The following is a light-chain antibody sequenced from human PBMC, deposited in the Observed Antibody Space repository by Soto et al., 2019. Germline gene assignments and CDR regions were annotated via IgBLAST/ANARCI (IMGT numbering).Light chain of an antibody. CDR2: DAS. CDR3: QQYNSYWT. CDR1: QSISSW. Sequence: DTPMTQSPSPLSASLGDRFTITCRASQSISSWLAWYQQKPGKAPKLLIYDASSLESGVPSRFSGSGSGTEFTLTSSSLQPDDFATYYCQQYNSYWTFGQGTNVDI. V-gene: IGKV1-5*01. J-gene: IGKJ1*01.